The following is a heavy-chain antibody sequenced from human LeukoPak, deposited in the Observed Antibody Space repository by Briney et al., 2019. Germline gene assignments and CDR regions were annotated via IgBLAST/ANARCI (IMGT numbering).Heavy chain of an antibody. J-gene: IGHJ3*02. V-gene: IGHV3-30*04. CDR2: ISYDGSNK. CDR1: GFTFSSYA. Sequence: PGGSLRLSCAASGFTFSSYAMHWVRQAPGKGLEWVAVISYDGSNKYYADSVKGRFTISRDNSKNKLYLQMYSVRAEDTAVYYCARYCSGGSCYFSGAFDIWGQGTMVTVSS. D-gene: IGHD2-15*01. CDR3: ARYCSGGSCYFSGAFDI.